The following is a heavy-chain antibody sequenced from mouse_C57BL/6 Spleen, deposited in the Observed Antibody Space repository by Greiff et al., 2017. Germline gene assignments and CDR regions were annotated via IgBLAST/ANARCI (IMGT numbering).Heavy chain of an antibody. CDR3: AGYYYGSSPDWFAY. CDR1: GYAFSSSW. Sequence: QVQLQQSGPELVKPGASVKISCKASGYAFSSSWMNWVKQRPGKGLEWIGRIYPGDGDTNYNGKFKGKATLTADKSSSTAYMQHSSLTSEDSAVYYCAGYYYGSSPDWFAYWGQGTLVTVSA. CDR2: IYPGDGDT. J-gene: IGHJ3*01. V-gene: IGHV1-82*01. D-gene: IGHD1-1*01.